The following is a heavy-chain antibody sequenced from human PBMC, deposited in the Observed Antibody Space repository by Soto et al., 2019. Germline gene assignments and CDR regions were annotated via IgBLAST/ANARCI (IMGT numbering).Heavy chain of an antibody. CDR2: IYHSGST. J-gene: IGHJ6*02. CDR3: ARDRLSLIWGVPHYDGIDV. Sequence: QVQLQESGPGLVKPSQTLSLTCTVSGGSITSANFFWTWIRQHPGKGLEWIGYIYHSGSTYYNPSLKSRVTISIDKSQNQFSLTLTSVTAADTAIYFCARDRLSLIWGVPHYDGIDVWGQGTTVTVSS. V-gene: IGHV4-31*03. CDR1: GGSITSANFF. D-gene: IGHD3-10*01.